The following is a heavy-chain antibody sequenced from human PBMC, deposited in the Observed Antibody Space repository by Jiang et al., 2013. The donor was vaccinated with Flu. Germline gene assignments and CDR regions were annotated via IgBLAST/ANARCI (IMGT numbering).Heavy chain of an antibody. CDR3: ARQGYSLILGYYYAMDV. Sequence: AEVKKPGESLRIFCKGSGYSFTSYWISWVRQMPGKGLEWMGRIDPSDSYTNYSPSFQGHVTISVDNSINTAYLQWSSLRASDTAMYYCARQGYSLILGYYYAMDVWGQGTTVIVSS. J-gene: IGHJ6*02. CDR2: IDPSDSYT. CDR1: GYSFTSYW. D-gene: IGHD5-18*01. V-gene: IGHV5-10-1*01.